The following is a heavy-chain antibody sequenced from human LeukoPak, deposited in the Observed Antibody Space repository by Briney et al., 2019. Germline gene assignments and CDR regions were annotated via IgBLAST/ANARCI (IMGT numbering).Heavy chain of an antibody. V-gene: IGHV4-61*02. Sequence: SETLSLTCTVSGGSISSGSYYWSWIRQPAGKGLEWIGRIYTSGSTNYNPSLKSRVTISVETSKNQFSLKLSSVTAADTAVYYCARGGSRGWFDPWGQGTLFTVSS. CDR1: GGSISSGSYY. CDR3: ARGGSRGWFDP. J-gene: IGHJ5*02. CDR2: IYTSGST. D-gene: IGHD1-1*01.